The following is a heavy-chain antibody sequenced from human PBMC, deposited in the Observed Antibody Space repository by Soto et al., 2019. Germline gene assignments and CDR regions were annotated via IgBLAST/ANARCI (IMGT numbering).Heavy chain of an antibody. CDR3: ARDATRYNWNDVGGY. D-gene: IGHD1-20*01. CDR1: GGTFSSYA. J-gene: IGHJ4*02. Sequence: QVQLVQSGAEVKKPGSSVKVSCKASGGTFSSYAISWVRQAPGQGLEWMGGIIPIFGTATYAQKFQGRVTITADESTSTAYMELSSLRSEDTAVYYCARDATRYNWNDVGGYWGQGTLVTVSS. V-gene: IGHV1-69*12. CDR2: IIPIFGTA.